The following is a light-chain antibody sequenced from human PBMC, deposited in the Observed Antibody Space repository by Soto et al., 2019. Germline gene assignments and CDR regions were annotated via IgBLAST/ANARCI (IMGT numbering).Light chain of an antibody. CDR3: SSYTKKDTLL. J-gene: IGLJ3*02. Sequence: QSALTQPASVSGSPGQSITISCTGTSSDVGGYDHVSWYQQHPGKAPKLIIYDVTVRPSGISPRFSGSKSDNTASLAVSGLHPEDEADYYCSSYTKKDTLLFGGGTKVTVL. CDR1: SSDVGGYDH. CDR2: DVT. V-gene: IGLV2-14*03.